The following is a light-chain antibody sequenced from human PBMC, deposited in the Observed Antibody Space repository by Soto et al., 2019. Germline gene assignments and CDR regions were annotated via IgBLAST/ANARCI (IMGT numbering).Light chain of an antibody. J-gene: IGLJ2*01. CDR2: EVT. CDR1: NNDVGAYPY. Sequence: QSALTQPASVSGSLGQSITISCTGTNNDVGAYPYVSWYQQHPGTAPKLIIYEVTNRPSGISDRFSGSKSGNTASLTISGLQAEDESDYYCSSFATSGTTVIFGGGTKVTVL. CDR3: SSFATSGTTVI. V-gene: IGLV2-14*01.